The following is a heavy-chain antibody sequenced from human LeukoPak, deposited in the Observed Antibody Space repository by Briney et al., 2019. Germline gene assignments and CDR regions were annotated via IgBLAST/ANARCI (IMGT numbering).Heavy chain of an antibody. CDR1: GGSISSYY. V-gene: IGHV4-59*08. J-gene: IGHJ4*02. Sequence: SETLSLTCTVSGGSISSYYWSWIRQPPGKGLEWIGYIYYSGSTNYNPSLKSRVTLSVDTSKNQLSLKLSSVTAADTAVYYCARQDYYDSPIFDYWGQGTLVTVSS. D-gene: IGHD3-22*01. CDR3: ARQDYYDSPIFDY. CDR2: IYYSGST.